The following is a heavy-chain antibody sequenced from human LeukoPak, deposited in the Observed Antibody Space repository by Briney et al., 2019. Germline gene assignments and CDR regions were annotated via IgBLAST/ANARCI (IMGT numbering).Heavy chain of an antibody. Sequence: GGSLRLSCAASGFTFDDYAMHWVRQAPGKGLEWVSGISWNSGSIGYADSVKGRFTISRDNAKKSLYLQMNSLRAEDTAVYYCARQTVGITGVGITGVFDSWGQGTLVTVSS. D-gene: IGHD3-16*01. CDR2: ISWNSGSI. J-gene: IGHJ4*02. CDR1: GFTFDDYA. CDR3: ARQTVGITGVGITGVFDS. V-gene: IGHV3-9*01.